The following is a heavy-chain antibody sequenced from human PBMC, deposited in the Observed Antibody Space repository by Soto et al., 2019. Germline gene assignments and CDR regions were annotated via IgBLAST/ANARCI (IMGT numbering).Heavy chain of an antibody. Sequence: GGSLRLSCAASGFTFSSYSMNWVRQAPGKGLEWVSYISSSSSTIYYADSLKGRFTISRDNAKNSLYLQMNSLRDEDTAVYYCARDGAGYSSGWYPYYGMDVWGQGTTVTVSS. CDR1: GFTFSSYS. V-gene: IGHV3-48*02. CDR2: ISSSSSTI. D-gene: IGHD6-19*01. CDR3: ARDGAGYSSGWYPYYGMDV. J-gene: IGHJ6*02.